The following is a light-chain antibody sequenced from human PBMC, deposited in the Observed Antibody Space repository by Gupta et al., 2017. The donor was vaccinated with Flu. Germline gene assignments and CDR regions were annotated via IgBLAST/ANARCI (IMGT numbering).Light chain of an antibody. Sequence: QSALTQPASVSGSPGQSIPISCTGSTSDVGGYNSVSWYQQRPGTAPKLMIYDVRNRPSGISNRFSGSKSGNTASLTMSGLQAEDEAEYDCSSYTSGSTLVVAFGGGTKVTVL. CDR3: SSYTSGSTLVVA. CDR2: DVR. V-gene: IGLV2-14*01. J-gene: IGLJ2*01. CDR1: TSDVGGYNS.